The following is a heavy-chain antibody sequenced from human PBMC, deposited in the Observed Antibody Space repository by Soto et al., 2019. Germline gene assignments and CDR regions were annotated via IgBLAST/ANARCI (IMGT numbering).Heavy chain of an antibody. J-gene: IGHJ4*02. V-gene: IGHV3-30-3*01. CDR3: ASVEMATIPTPFDY. CDR1: GFTFSSYA. D-gene: IGHD5-12*01. Sequence: GGSLRLSCAASGFTFSSYAMHWVRQAPGTGLEWVAVISYDGSNKYYADSVKGRFTISRDNSKNTLYLQMNSLRAEDTAVYYCASVEMATIPTPFDYWGQGTLVTVSS. CDR2: ISYDGSNK.